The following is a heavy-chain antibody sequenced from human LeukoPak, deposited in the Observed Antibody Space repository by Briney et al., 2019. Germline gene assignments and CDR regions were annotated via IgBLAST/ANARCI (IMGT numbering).Heavy chain of an antibody. CDR3: AKLTGATTDY. V-gene: IGHV3-7*03. CDR1: GFTFSSYW. D-gene: IGHD1-26*01. Sequence: GESLRLSCAASGFTFSSYWMGWVRQAPGKGLEWVANINHDGTEKHYVDSVKGRFTISRDNSKNTLYLQMNSLRAEDTAIYFCAKLTGATTDYWGQGTLVTVSS. CDR2: INHDGTEK. J-gene: IGHJ4*02.